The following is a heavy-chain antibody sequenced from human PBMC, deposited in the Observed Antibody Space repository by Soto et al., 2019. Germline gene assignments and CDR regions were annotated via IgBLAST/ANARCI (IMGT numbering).Heavy chain of an antibody. CDR3: AGTRGYCSGGSCPTVVDY. Sequence: QVQLQESGPGLVKPSETLSLTCTVSGGSISSYYWSWIRQPPGKGLEWIGYIYYSGSTNYNPSLKCPVTISVDTSKNQFSLKLSSVPAADTAVYYCAGTRGYCSGGSCPTVVDYWGQGTLVTVSS. D-gene: IGHD2-15*01. J-gene: IGHJ4*02. V-gene: IGHV4-59*01. CDR2: IYYSGST. CDR1: GGSISSYY.